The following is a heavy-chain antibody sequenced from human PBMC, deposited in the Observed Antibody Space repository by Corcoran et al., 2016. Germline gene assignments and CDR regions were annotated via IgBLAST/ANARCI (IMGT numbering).Heavy chain of an antibody. V-gene: IGHV4-38-2*02. CDR2: IYHSGST. Sequence: QVQLQESGPGLVKPSETLSLTCTVSGYSISSGYYWGWIRQPPGKGLEWIGSIYHSGSTYYNPALKSRVTISVDTSKNQFSLKLSSVTAADTAVYYWAIPEGQWGQGTLVTVSS. CDR1: GYSISSGYY. J-gene: IGHJ4*02. CDR3: AIPEGQ.